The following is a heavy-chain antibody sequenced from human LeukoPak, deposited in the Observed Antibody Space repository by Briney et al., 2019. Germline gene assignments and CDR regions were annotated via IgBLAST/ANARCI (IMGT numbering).Heavy chain of an antibody. CDR1: GFTFGSPW. Sequence: GGSLRLSCAASGFTFGSPWMHWVRQAPGRGLVWLSQINSDGSITNYADAVKGRFTISRDNAKNTLYLQMNSLRAEDTAVYYCTRDRYCSGDNCWGQGTLVTVSS. CDR2: INSDGSIT. CDR3: TRDRYCSGDNC. V-gene: IGHV3-74*01. J-gene: IGHJ4*02. D-gene: IGHD2-15*01.